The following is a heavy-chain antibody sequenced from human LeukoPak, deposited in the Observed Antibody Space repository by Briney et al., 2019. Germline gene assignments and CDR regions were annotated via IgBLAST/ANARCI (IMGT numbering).Heavy chain of an antibody. CDR1: GFTFSSYS. CDR3: ARWEIRGTAHKLDY. CDR2: ISSSSSYI. D-gene: IGHD1-7*01. V-gene: IGHV3-21*01. J-gene: IGHJ4*02. Sequence: GGSLRLSCAASGFTFSSYSMNRVRQAPGKGLEWVSSISSSSSYIYYADSVKGRFTISRDNAKNSLYLQMNSLRAEDTAVYYCARWEIRGTAHKLDYWGQGTLVTVSS.